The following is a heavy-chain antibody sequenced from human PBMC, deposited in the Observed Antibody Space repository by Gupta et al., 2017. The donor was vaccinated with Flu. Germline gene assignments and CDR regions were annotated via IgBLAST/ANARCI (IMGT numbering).Heavy chain of an antibody. J-gene: IGHJ4*02. CDR1: GFTFSSYS. Sequence: EVQLVESGGGLVKPGGSLRLSCAASGFTFSSYSMHWVRQAPGKGLEWVSSISSSSSYIYYADSVKGRFTISRDNAKNSLYLQMNSLRAEDTAVYYCARDEAVAGPGTFDYWGQGTLVTVSS. CDR3: ARDEAVAGPGTFDY. CDR2: ISSSSSYI. D-gene: IGHD6-19*01. V-gene: IGHV3-21*01.